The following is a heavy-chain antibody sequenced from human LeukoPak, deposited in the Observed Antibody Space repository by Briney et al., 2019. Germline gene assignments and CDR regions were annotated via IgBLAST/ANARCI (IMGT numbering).Heavy chain of an antibody. CDR3: ATAAQGYYYDFWSGES. Sequence: ASVKVSCKASGYTFTGYYMHWVRQAPGQGLEWMGWINPNSGGTNYAQKFQGRVTMTRDTSISTAYMELSRLRSDDTAVYYCATAAQGYYYDFWSGESWGQGTLVTVSS. J-gene: IGHJ4*02. CDR2: INPNSGGT. CDR1: GYTFTGYY. V-gene: IGHV1-2*02. D-gene: IGHD3-3*01.